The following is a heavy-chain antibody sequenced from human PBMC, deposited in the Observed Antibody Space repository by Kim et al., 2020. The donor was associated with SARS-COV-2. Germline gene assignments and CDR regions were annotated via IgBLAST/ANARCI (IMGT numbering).Heavy chain of an antibody. V-gene: IGHV1-8*01. J-gene: IGHJ3*02. CDR3: ASLEFTMVRGVSGDAFDI. CDR1: GYTFTSYD. Sequence: ASVKVSCKASGYTFTSYDINWVRQATGQGLEWMGWMNPNSGNTGYAQKFQGRVTMTRNTSISTAYMELSSLRSEDTAVYYCASLEFTMVRGVSGDAFDIWGQGTMVTVSS. CDR2: MNPNSGNT. D-gene: IGHD3-10*01.